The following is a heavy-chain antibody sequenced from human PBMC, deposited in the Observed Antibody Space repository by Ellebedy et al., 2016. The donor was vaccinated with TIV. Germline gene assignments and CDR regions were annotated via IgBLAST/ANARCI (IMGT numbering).Heavy chain of an antibody. J-gene: IGHJ4*02. Sequence: GESLKISCAASGFTFSDHYMDWVRQAPGKGLEWVGRTRNKANSYTTEYAASVKGRFTISRDDSKNSLYLQMNSLKTEDTAVYFCTRVQLGATTRFLDYWGQGTLVTVSS. CDR1: GFTFSDHY. D-gene: IGHD1-26*01. CDR2: TRNKANSYTT. CDR3: TRVQLGATTRFLDY. V-gene: IGHV3-72*01.